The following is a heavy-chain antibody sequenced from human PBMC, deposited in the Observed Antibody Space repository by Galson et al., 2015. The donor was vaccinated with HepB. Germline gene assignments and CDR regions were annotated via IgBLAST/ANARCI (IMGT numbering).Heavy chain of an antibody. V-gene: IGHV3-23*01. CDR3: AKGQRYTGQLGFDY. Sequence: SLRLSCAASGFTFSSYAMTWVRQAPGRGLEWVSGISSDGDNTYYANSVRGRCTISRDNSKNMLYLQMNSLRAEDTAVYYCAKGQRYTGQLGFDYWGQGTLLSASS. J-gene: IGHJ4*02. CDR1: GFTFSSYA. CDR2: ISSDGDNT. D-gene: IGHD2-2*02.